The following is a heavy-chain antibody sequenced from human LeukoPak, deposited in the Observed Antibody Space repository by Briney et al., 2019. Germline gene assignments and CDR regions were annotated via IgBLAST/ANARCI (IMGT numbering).Heavy chain of an antibody. V-gene: IGHV3-30*03. CDR3: ARSRDGYSPCDY. CDR2: ISYDGSNK. J-gene: IGHJ4*02. Sequence: TGGSLRLSCAASGFTFSSYGMHWVRQAPGKGLEWVAVISYDGSNKYYADSVKGRFTISRDNAKNSLYLQMNGLRAEDTAVYYCARSRDGYSPCDYWGQGTLVTVSS. CDR1: GFTFSSYG. D-gene: IGHD5-24*01.